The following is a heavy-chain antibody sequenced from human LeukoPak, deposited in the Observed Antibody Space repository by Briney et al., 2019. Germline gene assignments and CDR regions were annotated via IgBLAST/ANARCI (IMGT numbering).Heavy chain of an antibody. Sequence: SETLSLTCTVSGRSISSYYWSWIRQPPGKGLEWIGYIFYSGSTNYNPSLKSRVTISVDTSKNQFSLKLSSVTAADTAVYYCARENDYWGQGTLVTVSS. CDR1: GRSISSYY. CDR3: ARENDY. J-gene: IGHJ4*02. V-gene: IGHV4-59*01. CDR2: IFYSGST.